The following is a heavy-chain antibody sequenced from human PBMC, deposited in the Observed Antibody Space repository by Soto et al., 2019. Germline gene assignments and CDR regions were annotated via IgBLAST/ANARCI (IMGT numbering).Heavy chain of an antibody. J-gene: IGHJ4*02. CDR2: INYSGNT. D-gene: IGHD2-15*01. V-gene: IGHV4-34*01. CDR1: GGPCSGYY. Sequence: QVQLQQWGAGLLKPSETLSLTCAVHGGPCSGYYWSWIRQPPGKGLEWIGEINYSGNTNYTPSLKSRVTISVDTSKKHFSLKLSSVTAADTAVYYCARGIGGTSDYWGQGTLVTVSS. CDR3: ARGIGGTSDY.